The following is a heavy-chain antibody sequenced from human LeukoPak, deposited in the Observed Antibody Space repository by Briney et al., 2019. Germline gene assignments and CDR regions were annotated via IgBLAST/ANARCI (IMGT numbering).Heavy chain of an antibody. CDR1: GGSFSGYY. Sequence: SETLSLTCAVYGGSFSGYYWSWSRQPPGKGLEWIGEINHSGSTNYNPSLKSRVTMSVDTSKNQFSLKLSSVTAADTAVYYCAREGDSGYASPFDYWGQGTLVTVSS. CDR2: INHSGST. V-gene: IGHV4-34*01. J-gene: IGHJ4*02. D-gene: IGHD5-12*01. CDR3: AREGDSGYASPFDY.